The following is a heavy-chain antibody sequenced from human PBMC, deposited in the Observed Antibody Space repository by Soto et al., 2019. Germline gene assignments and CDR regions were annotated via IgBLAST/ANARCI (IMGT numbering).Heavy chain of an antibody. CDR2: ISSSSSYI. D-gene: IGHD3-10*01. CDR1: GFTFSSYS. CDR3: ARLWGVSTEAENY. V-gene: IGHV3-21*01. Sequence: GGSLRLSCAASGFTFSSYSMNWVRQAPGKGLEWVSSISSSSSYIYYADSVKGRFTISRDNAKNSLYLQMNSLRAEDTAVYYCARLWGVSTEAENYWGQGTLVTVSS. J-gene: IGHJ4*02.